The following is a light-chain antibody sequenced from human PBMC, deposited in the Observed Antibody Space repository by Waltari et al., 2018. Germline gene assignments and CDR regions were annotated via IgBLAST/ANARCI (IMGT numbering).Light chain of an antibody. J-gene: IGKJ3*01. V-gene: IGKV2-28*01. Sequence: VLTQSPLSLSVTPGESASISCRSSQRLRHSNAYNYLDWYVQKPGQSPQPLIYLGSSRASGVPDRFSCFGSGTDFTLTISRVEAEDVGIYYCMQALQSPFTFGPGTKVEIK. CDR3: MQALQSPFT. CDR1: QRLRHSNAYNY. CDR2: LGS.